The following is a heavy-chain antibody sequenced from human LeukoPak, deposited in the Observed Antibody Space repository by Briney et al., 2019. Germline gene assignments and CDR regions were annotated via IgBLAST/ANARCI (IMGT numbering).Heavy chain of an antibody. V-gene: IGHV3-21*01. D-gene: IGHD6-13*01. J-gene: IGHJ3*02. CDR1: GFTFSSYS. Sequence: PGGSLRLSCAASGFTFSSYSMNWVRQAPGKGLEWVSSISSSSSYIYYADSVKGRLTISRDNAKNSLYLQMNSLRAEDTAVYYCARALLWYGDAFDIWGRGTMVTVSS. CDR3: ARALLWYGDAFDI. CDR2: ISSSSSYI.